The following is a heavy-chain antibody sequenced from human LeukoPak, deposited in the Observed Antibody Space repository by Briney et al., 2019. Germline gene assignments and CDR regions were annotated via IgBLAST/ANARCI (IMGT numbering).Heavy chain of an antibody. V-gene: IGHV4-4*08. CDR2: IYTSGST. D-gene: IGHD2/OR15-2a*01. CDR1: GGSISSYY. CDR3: ARSRISMNPSQFDY. Sequence: SETLSLTCTVSGGSISSYYWSWIRQPPGKGLEWIGYIYTSGSTNYNPSLKSRATISVDTSKNQFSLKLSSVTAADTAVYYCARSRISMNPSQFDYWGQGTLVTVSS. J-gene: IGHJ4*02.